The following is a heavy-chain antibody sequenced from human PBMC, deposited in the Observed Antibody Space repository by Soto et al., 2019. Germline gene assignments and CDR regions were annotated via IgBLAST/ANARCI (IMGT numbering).Heavy chain of an antibody. CDR1: GFTFSSYA. D-gene: IGHD3-9*01. V-gene: IGHV3-23*01. J-gene: IGHJ4*02. CDR3: AKDRQPDGIWTFDY. Sequence: GGSLRLSCAASGFTFSSYAMSWVRQAPGKGLEWVSAISGSGGSTYYADSVKGRFTISRDNSKNMVYLQMDSLRADDTALYYCAKDRQPDGIWTFDYWGQGTLVTVSS. CDR2: ISGSGGST.